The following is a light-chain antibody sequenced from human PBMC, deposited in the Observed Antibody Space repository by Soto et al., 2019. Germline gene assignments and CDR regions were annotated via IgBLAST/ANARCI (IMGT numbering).Light chain of an antibody. J-gene: IGKJ1*01. CDR3: QQYETFSGT. CDR1: QSISSW. V-gene: IGKV1-5*01. Sequence: DIQMTQSPSTLSASVGDRVTITCRASQSISSWLAWYQQKPGKAPKLLIYDASNLESGVPSRFGGSGSGTEFTLTVSSLQPDDFATYYCQQYETFSGTFGPGTKVDIK. CDR2: DAS.